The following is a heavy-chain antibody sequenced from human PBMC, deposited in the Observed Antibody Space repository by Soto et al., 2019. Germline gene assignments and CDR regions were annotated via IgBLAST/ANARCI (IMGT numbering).Heavy chain of an antibody. Sequence: QVQLVQSGAEVKKPGASVKVSCKASGYIFTNYDINWVRQATGQGLEYLGWINPNSGNTGYVQKFQGRVTMTRNTSINTAYMEQNSLRSEETAVYYCAGGIKYGDYSRWFDPWCQGTLVTVSS. CDR3: AGGIKYGDYSRWFDP. V-gene: IGHV1-8*01. CDR1: GYIFTNYD. CDR2: INPNSGNT. J-gene: IGHJ5*02. D-gene: IGHD4-17*01.